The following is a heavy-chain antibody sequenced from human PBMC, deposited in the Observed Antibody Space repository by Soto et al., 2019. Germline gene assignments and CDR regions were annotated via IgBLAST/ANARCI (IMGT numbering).Heavy chain of an antibody. V-gene: IGHV3-23*01. Sequence: GGSLRLSCAASEFTFSNYAMSWVRQAPGKGLEWVSITSGSGTTTYHADSVKGRFTISRENSKNTLYLQMNSLGAEDTAVYYCAKSRGYTYGDFDYWGQGTLVIVSS. J-gene: IGHJ4*02. CDR1: EFTFSNYA. CDR3: AKSRGYTYGDFDY. CDR2: TSGSGTTT. D-gene: IGHD5-18*01.